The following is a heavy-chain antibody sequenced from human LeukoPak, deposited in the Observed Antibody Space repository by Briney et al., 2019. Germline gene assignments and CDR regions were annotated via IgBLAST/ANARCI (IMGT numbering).Heavy chain of an antibody. V-gene: IGHV3-74*01. CDR3: ARDWGGYGPTSHDY. Sequence: TGGSLRLSCAASGFTFSSYRMHWVRQAPGRGLVWVSRISSDGSSTIYADSVKGRFTISRDNAKNTLYLQMNSLRAEDTAVYYCARDWGGYGPTSHDYWGQGTLVTVSS. CDR2: ISSDGSST. D-gene: IGHD3-16*01. CDR1: GFTFSSYR. J-gene: IGHJ4*02.